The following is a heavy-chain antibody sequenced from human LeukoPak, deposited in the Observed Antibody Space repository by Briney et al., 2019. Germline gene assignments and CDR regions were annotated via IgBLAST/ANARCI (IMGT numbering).Heavy chain of an antibody. V-gene: IGHV3-23*01. Sequence: AGGSLRLSCAASGFTLSNYPMGWVRQAPVKGLEWLSAIGEEKSGSWAKSADSVKGRFTISRDNAKNSLYLQMNSLRAEDTAVYYCARDGKQKYSSGYGPNYYFDYWGQGTLVTVSS. J-gene: IGHJ4*02. CDR2: IGEEKSGSWA. CDR3: ARDGKQKYSSGYGPNYYFDY. D-gene: IGHD6-19*01. CDR1: GFTLSNYP.